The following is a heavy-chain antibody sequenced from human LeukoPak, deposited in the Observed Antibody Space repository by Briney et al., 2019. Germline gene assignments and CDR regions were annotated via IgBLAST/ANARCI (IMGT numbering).Heavy chain of an antibody. D-gene: IGHD4-17*01. CDR2: IYPSGST. V-gene: IGHV4-4*07. CDR3: ARGDYGDYYYYGMDV. CDR1: GGSINTYF. J-gene: IGHJ6*02. Sequence: SETLSLTCTVSGGSINTYFWTWIRQPAGKGLQWIGRIYPSGSTNYSPSLKSRLTMSVDTSNNQFSLKLSSVTAADTAVYYCARGDYGDYYYYGMDVWGQGTTVTVSS.